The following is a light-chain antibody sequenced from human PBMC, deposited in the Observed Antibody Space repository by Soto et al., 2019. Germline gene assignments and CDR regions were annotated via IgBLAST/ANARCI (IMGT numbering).Light chain of an antibody. V-gene: IGLV2-14*01. J-gene: IGLJ1*01. CDR1: SSDVGAYNY. CDR2: DVS. CDR3: SSYTSSSAHYV. Sequence: QSVLTQPASVSGSPGQSITISCTGTSSDVGAYNYVSWYQQLPGKAPQLMIYDVSNRPSGVSNRFSGSKSGNTVFLTIFGLQAEDEADYYCSSYTSSSAHYVFGTGTKVTVL.